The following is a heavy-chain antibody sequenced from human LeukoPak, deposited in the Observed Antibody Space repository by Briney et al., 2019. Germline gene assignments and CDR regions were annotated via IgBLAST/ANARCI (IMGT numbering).Heavy chain of an antibody. CDR2: INHSGNT. Sequence: PSETLSLTCAVSGYSISSGYYWGWIRQPPGRGLEWIGSINHSGNTYCNPSLKSRGAISIDTYKYDFFLKVTSVTAADTAVYFCARQDTAMVKGWFDPWGEGTLVTVSS. D-gene: IGHD5-18*01. V-gene: IGHV4-38-2*01. CDR1: GYSISSGYY. J-gene: IGHJ5*02. CDR3: ARQDTAMVKGWFDP.